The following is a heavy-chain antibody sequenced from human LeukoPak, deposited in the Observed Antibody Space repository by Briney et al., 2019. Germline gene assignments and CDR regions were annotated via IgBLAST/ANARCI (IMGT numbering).Heavy chain of an antibody. J-gene: IGHJ3*02. CDR2: ISSSSSTI. D-gene: IGHD3-3*01. CDR3: ARDAYYDFWSGRHDAFDI. V-gene: IGHV3-11*04. CDR1: GFTFSDYY. Sequence: PGGSLRLSCAASGFTFSDYYMSWIRQAPGKGLEWVSYISSSSSTIYYADSVKGRFTISRDNAKNSLYLQMNSLRAEDTAVYYCARDAYYDFWSGRHDAFDIWGQGTMVTVSS.